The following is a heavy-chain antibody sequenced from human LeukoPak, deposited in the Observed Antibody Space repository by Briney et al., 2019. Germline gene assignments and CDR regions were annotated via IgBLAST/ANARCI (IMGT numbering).Heavy chain of an antibody. CDR2: IYHSGST. V-gene: IGHV4-38-2*02. CDR3: ATLLYSSSYFDY. D-gene: IGHD6-13*01. Sequence: SETLSLTCTVSGYSISSGYYCGWIRQPPGKGLEWIGSIYHSGSTYYNPSLKSRVTISVDTSKNQFSLKLSSVTAADTAVYYCATLLYSSSYFDYWGQGTLVTVSS. CDR1: GYSISSGYY. J-gene: IGHJ4*02.